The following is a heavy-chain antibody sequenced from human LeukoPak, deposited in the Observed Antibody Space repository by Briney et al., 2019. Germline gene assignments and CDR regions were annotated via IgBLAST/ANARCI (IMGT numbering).Heavy chain of an antibody. CDR2: ISGSGGST. CDR3: ATSDDYVWGSYDY. J-gene: IGHJ4*02. CDR1: GFTFSSYG. D-gene: IGHD3-16*01. V-gene: IGHV3-23*01. Sequence: GGSLRLSCAASGFTFSSYGMSWVRQAPGKGLEWVSAISGSGGSTYYADSVKGRFTISRDNSKNTLYLQMNSLRAEDTAVYYCATSDDYVWGSYDYWGQGTLVTVSS.